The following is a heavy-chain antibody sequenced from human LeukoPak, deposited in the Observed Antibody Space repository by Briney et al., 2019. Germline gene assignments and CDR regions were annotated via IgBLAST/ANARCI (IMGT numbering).Heavy chain of an antibody. D-gene: IGHD4-17*01. CDR1: GGSISSSNW. CDR2: IYHSGST. V-gene: IGHV4-4*02. J-gene: IGHJ6*02. CDR3: AKTLRTGLRYGMDV. Sequence: SETLSLTCAVSGGSISSSNWWGWVRQPPGKGLEWIGEIYHSGSTNYNPSLKSRVTISVDKSKNQFSLKLSSVTAADTAVYYCAKTLRTGLRYGMDVWGQGTTVTVSS.